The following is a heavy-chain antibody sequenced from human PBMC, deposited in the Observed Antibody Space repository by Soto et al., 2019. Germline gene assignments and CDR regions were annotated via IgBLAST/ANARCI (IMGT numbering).Heavy chain of an antibody. J-gene: IGHJ4*02. CDR1: GYSFTSYW. D-gene: IGHD1-1*01. V-gene: IGHV5-51*01. CDR2: IYPSDSRV. CDR3: TRVPLAGTGTRWVFAS. Sequence: GASLKISCQGSGYSFTSYWIGWVRQMPGKGLEWMGIIYPSDSRVTYNPSFQGQVTISADKSITTAYLEWHSLKASDSAIYYCTRVPLAGTGTRWVFASWGQGTQATV.